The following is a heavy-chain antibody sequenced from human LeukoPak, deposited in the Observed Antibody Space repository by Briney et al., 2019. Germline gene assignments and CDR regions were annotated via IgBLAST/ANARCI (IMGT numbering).Heavy chain of an antibody. Sequence: SVKVSCKASGGTFSSYAISWERQAPGQGLEWMGGIIPIFGTANYAQKFQGRVTITADESTSTAYMELSSLRSEDTAVYYCARRGRAAAVLGYYYGMHVWGKGTTVTVSS. CDR1: GGTFSSYA. V-gene: IGHV1-69*01. CDR3: ARRGRAAAVLGYYYGMHV. D-gene: IGHD6-13*01. CDR2: IIPIFGTA. J-gene: IGHJ6*04.